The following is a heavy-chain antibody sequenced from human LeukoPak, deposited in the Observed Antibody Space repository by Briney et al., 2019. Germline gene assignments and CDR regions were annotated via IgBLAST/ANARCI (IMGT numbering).Heavy chain of an antibody. Sequence: PGGSLRLSCAASGFIFSSYSMNWVRQAPGKGLEWISFISSVSSTIFYADSVKGRFTISRDNSKNTLYLQMNSLRAEDTAVYYCAKDIGPIALDAFDIWGQGTMVTVSS. CDR1: GFIFSSYS. CDR2: ISSVSSTI. V-gene: IGHV3-48*01. D-gene: IGHD6-13*01. J-gene: IGHJ3*02. CDR3: AKDIGPIALDAFDI.